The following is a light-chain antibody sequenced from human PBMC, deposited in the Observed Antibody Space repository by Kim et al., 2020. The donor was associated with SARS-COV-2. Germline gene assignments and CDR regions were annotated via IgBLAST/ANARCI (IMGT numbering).Light chain of an antibody. J-gene: IGKJ2*04. CDR1: QSVSSSY. Sequence: LSPGESATLSCRASQSVSSSYLAWYQQKPGQAPRLLIYGASSRATGIPDRFSGSGSGTDFTLTISRLEPEDFAVYYCQQYGSSPGSFGQGTKLEI. CDR2: GAS. V-gene: IGKV3-20*01. CDR3: QQYGSSPGS.